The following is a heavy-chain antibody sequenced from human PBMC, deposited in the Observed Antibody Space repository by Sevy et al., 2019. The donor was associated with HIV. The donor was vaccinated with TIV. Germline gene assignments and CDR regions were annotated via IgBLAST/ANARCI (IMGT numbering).Heavy chain of an antibody. D-gene: IGHD3-22*01. Sequence: ASVKVSCKVSGYTLTKLSMHWVRQTPGKGLEWMTTFDPEDGDPEDGKTIYAQKFLGRVTMTEDTSTDTAYMELSSLRSEDTAVYYCATTKDYNDSTRYPFDSWGQGTLVTVSS. CDR1: GYTLTKLS. J-gene: IGHJ4*02. V-gene: IGHV1-24*01. CDR3: ATTKDYNDSTRYPFDS. CDR2: FDPEDGDPEDGKT.